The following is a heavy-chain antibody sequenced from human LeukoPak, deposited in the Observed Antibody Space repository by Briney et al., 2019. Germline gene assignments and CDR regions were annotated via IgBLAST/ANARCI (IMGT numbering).Heavy chain of an antibody. CDR3: AKDSDIDIVATRSWFDP. J-gene: IGHJ5*02. Sequence: GGSLRLSCAASGFTFDDYAMHWVRQAPGKGLERVSGISWNSVTTGYADSVRGRFTISRDNAKNSLYLQMNSLRTEDTALYYCAKDSDIDIVATRSWFDPWGQGTLVTVSS. D-gene: IGHD5-12*01. CDR1: GFTFDDYA. V-gene: IGHV3-9*01. CDR2: ISWNSVTT.